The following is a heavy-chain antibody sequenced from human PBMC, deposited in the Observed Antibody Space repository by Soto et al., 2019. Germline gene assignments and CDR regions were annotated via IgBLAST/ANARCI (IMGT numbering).Heavy chain of an antibody. Sequence: SEPLSLTCTVLCDSVISPRFYWGWVRQPPGKRLEWIGHIYSSGSTNYNPSLKGRVTISRDMSQNQFSLRLTSVTAADTALYYCARGREARSRWGQGT. J-gene: IGHJ4*02. CDR3: ARGREARSR. CDR1: CDSVISPRFY. D-gene: IGHD1-26*01. CDR2: IYSSGST. V-gene: IGHV4-61*01.